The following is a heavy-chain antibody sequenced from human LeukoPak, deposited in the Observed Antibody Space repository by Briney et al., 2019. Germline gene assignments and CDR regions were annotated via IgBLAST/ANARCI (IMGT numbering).Heavy chain of an antibody. D-gene: IGHD3-10*01. J-gene: IGHJ4*02. V-gene: IGHV4-59*01. Sequence: SETLSLTCSVSGASISSYYWTWIRQPPGKGLEWIGYVFSLGSTNYNPSLTGRAIISSDSSKNQFSLNLISVTAADTAVYYCARVGKGVTRLGHYFDYWGQGTPVTISS. CDR1: GASISSYY. CDR2: VFSLGST. CDR3: ARVGKGVTRLGHYFDY.